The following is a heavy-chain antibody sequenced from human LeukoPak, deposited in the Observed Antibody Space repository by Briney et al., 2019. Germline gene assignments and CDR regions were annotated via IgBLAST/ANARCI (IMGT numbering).Heavy chain of an antibody. V-gene: IGHV3-21*01. CDR1: GFTFSTYS. J-gene: IGHJ6*03. CDR2: ISSSSDYI. Sequence: GGSLRLSCAASGFTFSTYSMNWVRQAPGKGLEWVSSISSSSDYIYYADSVKGRFSITRDNARNSLYLQMNSLRAEDTAVYYCARTPGERYRSGGSCYFHYYYMDVWGKGTTVTVS. D-gene: IGHD2-15*01. CDR3: ARTPGERYRSGGSCYFHYYYMDV.